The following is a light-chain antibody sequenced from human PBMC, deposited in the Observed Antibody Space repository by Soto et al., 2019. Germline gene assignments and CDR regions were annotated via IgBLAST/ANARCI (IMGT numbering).Light chain of an antibody. CDR2: QDS. CDR1: QLGDKY. J-gene: IGLJ2*01. Sequence: SYELTQPPSVSVSPGQTASITCSGDQLGDKYACWYQQKPGQSPVLVLYQDSKRPSGIPERFSGSKSGNTATLTISGTQAMDEADYYCQAWDSSTVVFGGGTKLTVL. V-gene: IGLV3-1*01. CDR3: QAWDSSTVV.